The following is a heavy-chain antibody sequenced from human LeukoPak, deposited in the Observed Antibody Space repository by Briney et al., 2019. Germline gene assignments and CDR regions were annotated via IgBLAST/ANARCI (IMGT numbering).Heavy chain of an antibody. CDR1: GFTFSSYS. CDR3: AKDLSSGWPYSFDY. D-gene: IGHD6-19*01. V-gene: IGHV3-21*04. Sequence: PGGSLRLSCAASGFTFSSYSMNWVRQAPGKGLEWVSSISSSSSYIYYADSVKGRFTISRDNAKNSLYPQMNSLRAEDTAVYYCAKDLSSGWPYSFDYWGQGTLVTVSS. J-gene: IGHJ4*02. CDR2: ISSSSSYI.